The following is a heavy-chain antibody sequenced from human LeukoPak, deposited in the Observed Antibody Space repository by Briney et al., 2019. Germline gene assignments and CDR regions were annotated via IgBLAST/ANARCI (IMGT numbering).Heavy chain of an antibody. D-gene: IGHD2-8*01. V-gene: IGHV3-66*01. CDR2: FYKDGST. CDR1: GFTFSIYS. Sequence: PGGSLRLSCAASGFTFSIYSVNWVRRAPGKGLEWVSVFYKDGSTYHADSVKGRFTISRDNAKNTVNLHMNTLRVEDTGLYYCTRDSGGDTNGYPSRWGQGTLVTVSS. CDR3: TRDSGGDTNGYPSR. J-gene: IGHJ4*02.